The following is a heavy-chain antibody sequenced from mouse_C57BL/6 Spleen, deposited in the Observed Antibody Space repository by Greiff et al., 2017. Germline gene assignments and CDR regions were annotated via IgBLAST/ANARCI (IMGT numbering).Heavy chain of an antibody. Sequence: EVKLVASGGGLVKPGGSLKLSCAASGFTFSDYGMHWVRQAPEKGLEWVAYISSGSSTIYYADTVKGRFTISRDNAKNTLFLQMTSLRSEDTAMYYCARSDYDRVAWFAYWGQGTLVTVSA. J-gene: IGHJ3*01. D-gene: IGHD2-4*01. CDR2: ISSGSSTI. V-gene: IGHV5-17*01. CDR3: ARSDYDRVAWFAY. CDR1: GFTFSDYG.